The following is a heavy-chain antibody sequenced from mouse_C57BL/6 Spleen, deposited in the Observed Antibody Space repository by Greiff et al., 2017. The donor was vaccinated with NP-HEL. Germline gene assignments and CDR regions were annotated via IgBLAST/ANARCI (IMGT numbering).Heavy chain of an antibody. CDR2: IDPSDSYT. V-gene: IGHV1-50*01. Sequence: QVQLQQPGAELVKPGASVKPSCKASGYTFTSYWMQWVKQRPGQGLEWIGEIDPSDSYTNYNQKFKGKATLTVDTSSSTAYMQLSSLTSEDSAVYYCARFQITTVVGRGVYYAMDYWGQGTSVTVSS. J-gene: IGHJ4*01. CDR1: GYTFTSYW. CDR3: ARFQITTVVGRGVYYAMDY. D-gene: IGHD1-1*01.